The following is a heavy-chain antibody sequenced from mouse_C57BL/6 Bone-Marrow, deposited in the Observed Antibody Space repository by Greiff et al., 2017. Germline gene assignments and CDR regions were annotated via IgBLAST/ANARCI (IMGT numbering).Heavy chain of an antibody. J-gene: IGHJ2*01. CDR1: GYTFTSYW. V-gene: IGHV1-55*01. Sequence: VQLQQPGAELVQPGASVKLSCKASGYTFTSYWMHWVKQRPGQGLEWIGDIYPGSGSTNYNEKFKSKATLTVDTSSSTAYMQLSSLTSEDSAVYYCARPSNWDGDYWGQGTTLTVSS. CDR2: IYPGSGST. D-gene: IGHD4-1*01. CDR3: ARPSNWDGDY.